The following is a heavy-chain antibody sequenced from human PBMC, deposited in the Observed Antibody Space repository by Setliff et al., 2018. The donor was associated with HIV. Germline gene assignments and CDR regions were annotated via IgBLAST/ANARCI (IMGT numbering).Heavy chain of an antibody. CDR1: GASIRSGLNY. CDR3: ARGHVVGTSRSFDL. J-gene: IGHJ4*01. Sequence: PSETLSLTCSVSGASIRSGLNYWTWIRQPAGKGLEWIGHIYSGGTTNYNPSLKRRVTISVDMSKNHFSLNLTTVSAADTAVYHCARGHVVGTSRSFDLWGRGNLVTVSS. CDR2: IYSGGTT. V-gene: IGHV4-61*09. D-gene: IGHD2-15*01.